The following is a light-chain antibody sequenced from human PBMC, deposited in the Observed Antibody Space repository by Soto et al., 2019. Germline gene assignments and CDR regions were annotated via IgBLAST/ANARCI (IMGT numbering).Light chain of an antibody. V-gene: IGKV3-11*01. Sequence: EIVLTQSPATLSLSPGDRATLSCRASQSVSSYLAWYQQKPGKAPRLLIYDASNRATGIPARFSGSGSVTDFTLTITGLEPEDFAVYYCQQRSNWPSTFGGGTKVEIK. J-gene: IGKJ4*01. CDR3: QQRSNWPST. CDR2: DAS. CDR1: QSVSSY.